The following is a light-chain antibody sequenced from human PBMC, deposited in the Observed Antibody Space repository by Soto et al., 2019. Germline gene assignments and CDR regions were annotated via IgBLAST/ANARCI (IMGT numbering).Light chain of an antibody. J-gene: IGLJ1*01. V-gene: IGLV2-14*01. CDR3: GAYSSTDTPFV. CDR1: STDVGGYNY. Sequence: QSALAQPSSVSGSPGQSITISCTGTSTDVGGYNYVSWYHHHSGKAPKLLIYEVTNRPSGISDRFSGSKSVHTASLTISGLQAEDESDYYCGAYSSTDTPFVFGTGTKVTVL. CDR2: EVT.